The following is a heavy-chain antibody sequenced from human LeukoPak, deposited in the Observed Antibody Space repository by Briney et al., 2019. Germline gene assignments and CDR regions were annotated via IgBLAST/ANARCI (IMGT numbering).Heavy chain of an antibody. CDR3: VREGEGPLSKDFDY. J-gene: IGHJ4*02. CDR2: IGPHSTFT. D-gene: IGHD2/OR15-2a*01. Sequence: ASMKVSCKSSGFTFTDHYIHWVRQGPGQGLEWIGYIGPHSTFTSSPQEFQGRVTMTRDASMSTAYMELTRLISDDTAVYYCVREGEGPLSKDFDYWGQGTLVTVSS. V-gene: IGHV1-2*02. CDR1: GFTFTDHY.